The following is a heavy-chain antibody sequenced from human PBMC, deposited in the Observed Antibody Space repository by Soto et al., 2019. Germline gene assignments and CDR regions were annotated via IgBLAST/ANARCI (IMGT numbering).Heavy chain of an antibody. CDR1: GFTFSRYY. J-gene: IGHJ3*02. CDR2: ISTTSTYT. V-gene: IGHV3-21*01. D-gene: IGHD2-2*01. CDR3: ARDDGLSSTNVKAFDI. Sequence: VGSLRLSCAASGFTFSRYYMNWVRQAPGKGLEWVSSISTTSTYTHYADSLKGRFTISRDNAKKLLYLQMDSLRAEDTAVYYCARDDGLSSTNVKAFDIWGQGTKVTVS.